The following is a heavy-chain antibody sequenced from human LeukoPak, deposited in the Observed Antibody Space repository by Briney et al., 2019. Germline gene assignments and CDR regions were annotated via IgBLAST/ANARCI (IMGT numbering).Heavy chain of an antibody. D-gene: IGHD3-16*01. CDR3: ARDWGLVTGHWNY. V-gene: IGHV1-2*02. J-gene: IGHJ4*02. CDR1: GYTFTGYY. CDR2: INPNSGGT. Sequence: ASVKVSCKASGYTFTGYYMHWVRQAPGQGLEWMGWINPNSGGTNYAQKFQGRVTMTRDTSISTAYMELSRLRSDDTAVYYCARDWGLVTGHWNYWGQGTLVTVSS.